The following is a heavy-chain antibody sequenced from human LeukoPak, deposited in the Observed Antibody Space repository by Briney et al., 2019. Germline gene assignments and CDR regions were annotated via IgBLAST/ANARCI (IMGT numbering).Heavy chain of an antibody. CDR3: AKGYSGSYWGSYFDY. V-gene: IGHV3-23*01. CDR1: GFTFSSYA. J-gene: IGHJ4*02. Sequence: PGGSLRLSCAASGFTFSSYAMSWVRQAPGKGLEWVSAISDSGGATFYAVSVKGRFTISRDNSKNTLYLQMNSLRDDDTATYFCAKGYSGSYWGSYFDYWGQGTLVPVSS. CDR2: ISDSGGAT. D-gene: IGHD1-26*01.